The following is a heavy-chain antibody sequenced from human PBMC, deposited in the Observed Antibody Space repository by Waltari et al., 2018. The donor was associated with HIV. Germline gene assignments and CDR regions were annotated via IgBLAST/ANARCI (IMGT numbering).Heavy chain of an antibody. D-gene: IGHD2-2*01. J-gene: IGHJ4*02. CDR1: GFRFDDFA. CDR3: AKDISSSPPSHFDY. Sequence: EVRLVESGGGLVQPGRSLRLSCVASGFRFDDFAMHWVRQAPGKGVEWGSGSSWNNGVIGYADSVKGRFTVSRDNAKNSLYLEMDSLRPEDTALYFCAKDISSSPPSHFDYWGQGTLVTVSS. CDR2: SSWNNGVI. V-gene: IGHV3-9*01.